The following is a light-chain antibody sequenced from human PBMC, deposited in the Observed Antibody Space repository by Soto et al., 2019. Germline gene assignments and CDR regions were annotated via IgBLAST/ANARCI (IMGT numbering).Light chain of an antibody. V-gene: IGKV3-11*01. Sequence: EIVLTQSPATLSLSPGERATLSCRTSQSVGTYLAWYQHNPGQAPRLPIYDASNRATGIPARFSGSGSGTDFTLTISSPEPEDFAVYYCQQSYNWPNTFGQGTKLEIK. CDR2: DAS. CDR3: QQSYNWPNT. J-gene: IGKJ2*01. CDR1: QSVGTY.